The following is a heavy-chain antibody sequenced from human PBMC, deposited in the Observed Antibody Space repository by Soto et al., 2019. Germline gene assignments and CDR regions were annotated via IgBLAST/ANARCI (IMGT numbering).Heavy chain of an antibody. J-gene: IGHJ5*02. CDR3: ARTGYCSSTSCYRNNWFDP. Sequence: EASVKVSCKASGGTFSSYAISWVRQAPGQGLEWMGGIIPIFGTANYAQKFQGRVTITADESTSTAYMELSSLRSEDTAVYYCARTGYCSSTSCYRNNWFDPWGQGTLVTVSS. V-gene: IGHV1-69*13. CDR2: IIPIFGTA. CDR1: GGTFSSYA. D-gene: IGHD2-2*01.